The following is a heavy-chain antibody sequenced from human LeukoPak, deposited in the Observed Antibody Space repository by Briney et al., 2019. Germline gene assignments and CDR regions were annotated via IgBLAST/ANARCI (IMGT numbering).Heavy chain of an antibody. J-gene: IGHJ3*02. D-gene: IGHD2-2*02. Sequence: SVKVSCKASGGTFSSYTTSWVRQAPGQGLEWMGRIIPILGIANYAQKFQGGVTITADKSTSTAYMELSSLRSEDTAVYYCARGTAAIGGNAFDIWGQGTMVTVSS. CDR1: GGTFSSYT. CDR3: ARGTAAIGGNAFDI. CDR2: IIPILGIA. V-gene: IGHV1-69*02.